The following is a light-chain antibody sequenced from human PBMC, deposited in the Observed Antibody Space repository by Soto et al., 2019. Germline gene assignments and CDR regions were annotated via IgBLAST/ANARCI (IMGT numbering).Light chain of an antibody. J-gene: IGKJ1*01. CDR3: LQDYGDSWT. CDR2: AAS. V-gene: IGKV1-6*01. CDR1: RDVGSD. Sequence: QMTQSPSSLSASVGEKIIITCRASRDVGSDVSWYQTTQGQAPKITIYAASNLYTGVPSRFSGSRSSTEFTLAISSLQPEDLASYYCLQDYGDSWTFGQGTKVDIK.